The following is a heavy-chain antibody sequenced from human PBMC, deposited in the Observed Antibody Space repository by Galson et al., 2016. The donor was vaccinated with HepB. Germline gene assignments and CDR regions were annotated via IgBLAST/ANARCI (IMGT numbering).Heavy chain of an antibody. CDR2: ISGSGGST. Sequence: SLRLSCAASGFTFNNYDMTWVRQAPGKGLEWVSTISGSGGSTDYADPVKGRFTISRDNSKNTLYPQMNSLRAEDTAVYYCAKDSPYWVPLGYYYGMDVWGQGTTVTVSS. V-gene: IGHV3-23*01. J-gene: IGHJ6*02. CDR1: GFTFNNYD. CDR3: AKDSPYWVPLGYYYGMDV. D-gene: IGHD2-15*01.